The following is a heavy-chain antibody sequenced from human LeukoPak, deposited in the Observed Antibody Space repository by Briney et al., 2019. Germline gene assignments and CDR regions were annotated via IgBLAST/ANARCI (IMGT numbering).Heavy chain of an antibody. D-gene: IGHD6-13*01. Sequence: GGSLRLSCAASGFTFSSYWMYWVRQAPGKGLVWVSRINYDGSSTSYADSVKGRFTISRDNAKNTLYLQMNSLRAEDTAVYYCAREAAAGTAGAYGMDVWGQGTTVTVSS. CDR2: INYDGSST. CDR1: GFTFSSYW. CDR3: AREAAAGTAGAYGMDV. V-gene: IGHV3-74*01. J-gene: IGHJ6*02.